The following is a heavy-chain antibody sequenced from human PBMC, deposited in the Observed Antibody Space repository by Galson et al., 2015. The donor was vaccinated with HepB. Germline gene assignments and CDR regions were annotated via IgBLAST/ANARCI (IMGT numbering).Heavy chain of an antibody. CDR3: AYGSDV. CDR1: GDSVSSNHAV. Sequence: CAISGDSVSSNHAVWHSIRQSPSRGLEWLGRTCYRSKWTIDYATSVKSRINISPDTSRNQFSLHLGSVTPEGTAVYYCAYGSDVWGQGTTVIVSS. J-gene: IGHJ6*02. CDR2: TCYRSKWTI. V-gene: IGHV6-1*01.